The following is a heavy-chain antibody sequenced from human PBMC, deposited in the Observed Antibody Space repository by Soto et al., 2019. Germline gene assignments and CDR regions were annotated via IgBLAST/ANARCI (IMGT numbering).Heavy chain of an antibody. CDR2: IYYSGST. D-gene: IGHD3-10*01. V-gene: IGHV4-31*01. CDR1: GGSISSGGYY. CDR3: ARETKLTMVRGVTSYYYYGMDV. Sequence: QVQLQESGPGLVKPSQTLSLTCTVSGGSISSGGYYWSWIRQHPGKGLEGIGYIYYSGSTYYNPSLKRLVTKSVNTSKNQFTLRLSSVTAAYTAVYSCARETKLTMVRGVTSYYYYGMDVWGQGTTVTVCS. J-gene: IGHJ6*02.